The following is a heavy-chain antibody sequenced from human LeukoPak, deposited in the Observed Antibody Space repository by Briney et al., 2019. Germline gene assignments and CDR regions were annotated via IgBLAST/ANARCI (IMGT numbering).Heavy chain of an antibody. V-gene: IGHV4-30-2*01. D-gene: IGHD3-10*01. CDR1: GGSISSGGYS. CDR3: ARVVYYYGSGSYHGHWYFDL. J-gene: IGHJ2*01. CDR2: IYHSGST. Sequence: SQTLSLICAVSGGSISSGGYSWSWIRQPPGKGLEWIGYIYHSGSTYYNPSLKSRVTISVDRSKNQFSLKLSSVTAADTAVYYCARVVYYYGSGSYHGHWYFDLWGRSTLVTVSS.